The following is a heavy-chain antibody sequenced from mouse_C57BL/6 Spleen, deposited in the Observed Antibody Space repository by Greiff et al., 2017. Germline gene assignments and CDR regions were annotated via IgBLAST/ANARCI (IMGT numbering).Heavy chain of an antibody. CDR2: IYPSDSET. V-gene: IGHV1-61*01. D-gene: IGHD4-1*01. CDR3: ARLTGEGFDY. Sequence: VQLQQPGAELVRPGSSVKLSCKASGYTFTSYWMDWVKQRPGQGLEWIGNIYPSDSETHYNQKFKDKATLTVDKSSSTAYMQLSSLTSEDSAVYYCARLTGEGFDYWGQGTTLTVSS. J-gene: IGHJ2*01. CDR1: GYTFTSYW.